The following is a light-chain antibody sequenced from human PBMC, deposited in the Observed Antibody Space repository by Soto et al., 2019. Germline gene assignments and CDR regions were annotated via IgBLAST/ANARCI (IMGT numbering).Light chain of an antibody. V-gene: IGLV2-14*01. Sequence: QSVLTQPASVSGSAGQSISISCAGTNSDIGRYNFVSWYQQRPGQAPKLLIFDVSNRPSGISDRFSGSKSGQTASLTISWLQAEDEADYYCNSYTSSSPPYVFGTG. CDR1: NSDIGRYNF. CDR3: NSYTSSSPPYV. J-gene: IGLJ1*01. CDR2: DVS.